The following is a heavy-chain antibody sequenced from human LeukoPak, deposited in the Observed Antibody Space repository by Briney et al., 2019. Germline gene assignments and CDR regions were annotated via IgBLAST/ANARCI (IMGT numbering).Heavy chain of an antibody. CDR3: ARARLGGVTIFGVVHTFDP. CDR2: IYYSGST. CDR1: GGSISSGGYY. Sequence: SETLSLTCTVSGGSISSGGYYWSWIRQHPGKGLEWIGYIYYSGSTYYNPSLKSRVTISVDTSKNQFSLKLSSVTAADTAVYYCARARLGGVTIFGVVHTFDPWGQGTLVTVSS. V-gene: IGHV4-31*03. D-gene: IGHD3-3*01. J-gene: IGHJ5*02.